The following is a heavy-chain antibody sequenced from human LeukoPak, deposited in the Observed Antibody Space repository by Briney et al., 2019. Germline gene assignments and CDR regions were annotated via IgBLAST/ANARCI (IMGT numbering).Heavy chain of an antibody. CDR2: ISYIGRT. V-gene: IGHV4-59*11. CDR3: ARDLITVTKGFDI. J-gene: IGHJ3*02. CDR1: TDSISSHY. Sequence: SETLSLTCAVSTDSISSHYWSWIRQPPGKGLEWIGYISYIGRTNYNPSLKSRVTISIDTSKNQFSLKLRSVTAADTAVYYCARDLITVTKGFDIWGQGTMVSVSS. D-gene: IGHD4-17*01.